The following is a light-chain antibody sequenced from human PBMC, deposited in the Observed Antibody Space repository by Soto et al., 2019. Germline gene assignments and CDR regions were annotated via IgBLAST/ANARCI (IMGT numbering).Light chain of an antibody. CDR2: LGS. Sequence: DIAMTQSPLSLTVTPGESASISCWSSQSLLHTNGYNYFDWYLQKPGQSPQLLIYLGSNRASGVPDRFSGRGSGTDFTLRISRVEADDVGVYYCMQALQTPRTFGQGTKLEIK. V-gene: IGKV2-28*01. J-gene: IGKJ2*01. CDR1: QSLLHTNGYNY. CDR3: MQALQTPRT.